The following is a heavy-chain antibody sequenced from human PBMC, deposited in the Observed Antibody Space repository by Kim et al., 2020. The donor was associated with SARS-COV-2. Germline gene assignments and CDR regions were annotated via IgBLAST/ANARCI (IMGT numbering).Heavy chain of an antibody. CDR1: GGSISSSSYY. CDR3: ARHPLSVPFRDWYFDL. Sequence: SETLSLTCTVSGGSISSSSYYWGWIRQPPGKGLEWIGSIYYSGSTYYNPSLKSRVTISVDTSKNQFSLKLSSVTAADTAVYYCARHPLSVPFRDWYFDLWGRGTLVTVSS. V-gene: IGHV4-39*01. J-gene: IGHJ2*01. D-gene: IGHD3-10*02. CDR2: IYYSGST.